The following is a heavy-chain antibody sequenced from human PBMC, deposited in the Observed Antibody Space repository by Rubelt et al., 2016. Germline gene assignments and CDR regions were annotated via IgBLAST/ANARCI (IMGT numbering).Heavy chain of an antibody. CDR1: EFTLSGYW. V-gene: IGHV3-7*02. Sequence: GGGLVQPGGSLRLSCAASEFTLSGYWMSWVRQAPGKGLDWVANIKQDGTAKYYADSVKGRFTISRDNSKNTLFLQMNSLRVEDTAVYYCARGIAAPGTDYWGQGTLVTVSP. J-gene: IGHJ4*02. CDR2: IKQDGTAK. CDR3: ARGIAAPGTDY. D-gene: IGHD6-13*01.